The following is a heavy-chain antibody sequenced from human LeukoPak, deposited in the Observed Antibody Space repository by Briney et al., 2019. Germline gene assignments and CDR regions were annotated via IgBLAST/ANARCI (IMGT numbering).Heavy chain of an antibody. D-gene: IGHD1-1*01. CDR1: GFTFSSHW. CDR3: ARGLVERGSPLDY. CDR2: INTDGSTI. Sequence: PGGSLRLSCAASGFTFSSHWMHWARQAPGKGLVWVSRINTDGSTINYADSVKGRFTISRDNAKNTLYLQMNSLRAEDTAVYYCARGLVERGSPLDYWGQGTPVTVSS. J-gene: IGHJ4*02. V-gene: IGHV3-74*01.